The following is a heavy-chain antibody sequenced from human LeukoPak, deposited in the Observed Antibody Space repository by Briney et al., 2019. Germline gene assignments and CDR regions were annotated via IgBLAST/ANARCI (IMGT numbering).Heavy chain of an antibody. Sequence: SETLSLTCTVSGGSLSRSSYYWGWIRQPPGKGLEWIASIYYSGSTYYNPSLKSRVTISVDTSKNQFSLKLSSVTAADTAVYYCARHEYSGSYYPFDYWGQGTLVTVSS. V-gene: IGHV4-39*01. J-gene: IGHJ4*02. CDR1: GGSLSRSSYY. CDR2: IYYSGST. CDR3: ARHEYSGSYYPFDY. D-gene: IGHD1-26*01.